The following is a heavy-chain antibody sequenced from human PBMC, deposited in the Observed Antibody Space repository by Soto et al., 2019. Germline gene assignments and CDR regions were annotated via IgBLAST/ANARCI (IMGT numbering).Heavy chain of an antibody. Sequence: GGSLRLSCAASGFTFGSYSMSWVRQAAVKGLECASGSRTGGQYATTYYAYSVKGRFTITRDNSKNMLFLQMNSLRAEDTAIYYCAKKANSGPGSQYFDNWGQGTLVTVSS. V-gene: IGHV3-23*01. D-gene: IGHD3-10*01. CDR2: SRTGGQYATT. CDR1: GFTFGSYS. CDR3: AKKANSGPGSQYFDN. J-gene: IGHJ4*02.